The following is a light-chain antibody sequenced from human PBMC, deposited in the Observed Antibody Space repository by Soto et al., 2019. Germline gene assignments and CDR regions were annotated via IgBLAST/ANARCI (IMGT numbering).Light chain of an antibody. CDR2: AAS. V-gene: IGKV1-39*01. Sequence: DIQMTQSPSSLSASVGDRFTITCRASQSISTYLNWYQQKPGKAPNLPIYAASSLQSGVPSRFSGSGSGTEFTLTISSLQPDDFATYYCQQYNSAWTFGQGTKVDIK. CDR3: QQYNSAWT. J-gene: IGKJ1*01. CDR1: QSISTY.